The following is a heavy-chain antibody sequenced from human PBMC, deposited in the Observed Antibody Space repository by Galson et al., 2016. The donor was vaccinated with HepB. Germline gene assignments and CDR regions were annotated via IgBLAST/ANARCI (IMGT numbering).Heavy chain of an antibody. Sequence: SLRLSCAASGFTFSSYGMHWVRQAPGKGLEWVAVISYDGSNKYYADSVKGRFTISRDNSKNTLYLQMNSLRAEDTAVYYCAKDTARYCSSTSCSYGMDVWGQGITVTVSS. CDR1: GFTFSSYG. CDR3: AKDTARYCSSTSCSYGMDV. V-gene: IGHV3-30*18. CDR2: ISYDGSNK. J-gene: IGHJ6*02. D-gene: IGHD2-2*01.